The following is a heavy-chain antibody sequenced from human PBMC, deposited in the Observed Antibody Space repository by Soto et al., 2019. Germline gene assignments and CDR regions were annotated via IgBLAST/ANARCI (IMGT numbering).Heavy chain of an antibody. V-gene: IGHV4-30-4*01. CDR1: GGSISSGDYY. J-gene: IGHJ4*02. CDR2: IYYSGST. CDR3: GVYGGDSVYFDS. D-gene: IGHD2-21*02. Sequence: QVQLQESGPGLVKPSQTLSLTCTVSGGSISSGDYYWSWIRQPPGKGLEWIGYIYYSGSTYYIPSLKSRVTITVDTPKNQFSLKLSSVTAADTAVYYCGVYGGDSVYFDSWGQGTLVTVSS.